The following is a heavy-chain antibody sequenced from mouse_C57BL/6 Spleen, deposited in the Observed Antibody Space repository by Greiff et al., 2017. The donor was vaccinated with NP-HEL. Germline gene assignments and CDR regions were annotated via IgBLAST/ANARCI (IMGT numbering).Heavy chain of an antibody. V-gene: IGHV2-9-1*01. CDR1: GFSLTSYA. CDR3: ARERFYYGNYGGSMDY. D-gene: IGHD2-1*01. CDR2: IWTGGGT. J-gene: IGHJ4*01. Sequence: QVQLKESGPGLVAPSQSLSITCTVSGFSLTSYAISWVRQPPGKGLEWLGVIWTGGGTNYNSALKSRLSISKDNFKSQVFLKMNSLQTDDTARYYCARERFYYGNYGGSMDYWGQGTSVTVSS.